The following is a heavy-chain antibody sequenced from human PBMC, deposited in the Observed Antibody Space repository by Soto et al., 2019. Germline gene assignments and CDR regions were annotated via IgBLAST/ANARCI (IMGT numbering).Heavy chain of an antibody. CDR1: GFTFSSYW. CDR2: INSDGSST. D-gene: IGHD6-13*01. V-gene: IGHV3-74*01. Sequence: SCAASGFTFSSYWMHWVRQAPGKGLVWVSRINSDGSSTSYADSVKGRFTISRDNAKNTLYLQMNSLRAEDTAVYYCARGGIAAAGRFGMDVWGQGTTVTVSS. J-gene: IGHJ6*02. CDR3: ARGGIAAAGRFGMDV.